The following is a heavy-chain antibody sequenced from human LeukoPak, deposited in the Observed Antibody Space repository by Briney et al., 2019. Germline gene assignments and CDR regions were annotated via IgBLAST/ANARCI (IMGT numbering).Heavy chain of an antibody. V-gene: IGHV3-21*01. CDR2: ISSSSSYI. CDR1: GFTFSSYN. D-gene: IGHD6-13*01. Sequence: GGSLRLSCAASGFTFSSYNMNWVRQAPGKGLEWVSSISSSSSYIYYADSVKGRFTISGDNAKNSLYLQMNSLRAEDTAVYYCARVLHSSSWYPGFDYWGQGTLVTVSS. J-gene: IGHJ4*02. CDR3: ARVLHSSSWYPGFDY.